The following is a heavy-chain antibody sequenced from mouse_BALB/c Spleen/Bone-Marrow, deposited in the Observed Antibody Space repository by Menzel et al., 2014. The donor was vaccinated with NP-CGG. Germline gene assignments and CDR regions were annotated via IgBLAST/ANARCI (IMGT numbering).Heavy chain of an antibody. CDR3: ARAYYYGSSYYVMDY. CDR2: IDPANGNT. J-gene: IGHJ4*01. D-gene: IGHD1-1*01. CDR1: GFNIKDTY. V-gene: IGHV14-3*02. Sequence: EVQLQQSGTELVKPGASVKLSCTASGFNIKDTYMHWVKQRPEQGLEWIGRIDPANGNTRYDPKFQGKATITADTSSNTAYLQLTSLTSEDTSVYYCARAYYYGSSYYVMDYWGQGPSVTVSS.